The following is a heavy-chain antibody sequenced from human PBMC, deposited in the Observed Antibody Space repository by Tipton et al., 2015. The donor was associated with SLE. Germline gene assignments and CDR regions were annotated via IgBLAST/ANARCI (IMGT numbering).Heavy chain of an antibody. CDR2: IYYSGST. V-gene: IGHV4-39*07. CDR1: GGSFSTYY. D-gene: IGHD2-15*01. Sequence: TLSLTCTIYGGSFSTYYWGWIRQSAGKGLEWIGNIYYSGSTYYNPSLKSRVTISVDTSNNQFSLKLSSVTAADAAVYYCARRGYTTSIFQHWGQGTPVTVSS. J-gene: IGHJ1*01. CDR3: ARRGYTTSIFQH.